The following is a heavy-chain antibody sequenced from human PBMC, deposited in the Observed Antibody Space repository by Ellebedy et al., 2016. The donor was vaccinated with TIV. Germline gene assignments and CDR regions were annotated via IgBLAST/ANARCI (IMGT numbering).Heavy chain of an antibody. J-gene: IGHJ6*02. D-gene: IGHD3-10*01. V-gene: IGHV1-2*02. CDR1: GYTFTGYY. CDR2: INPNSGGT. CDR3: ARDPSREGSGSYYIHTGVYGMDV. Sequence: ASVKVSCKASGYTFTGYYMHWVRQAPGQGLEWMGWINPNSGGTNYAQKFQGRVTMTRDTSISTAYMELSRLRSDDTAVYYCARDPSREGSGSYYIHTGVYGMDVWGQGTTVTVSS.